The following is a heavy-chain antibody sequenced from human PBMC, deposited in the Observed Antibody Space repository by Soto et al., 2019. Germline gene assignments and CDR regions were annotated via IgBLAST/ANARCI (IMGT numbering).Heavy chain of an antibody. J-gene: IGHJ5*02. CDR1: GGSFSGYY. V-gene: IGHV4-34*01. CDR3: ARGGGSSWYARWFDP. D-gene: IGHD6-13*01. CDR2: INHSGST. Sequence: QVQLQQWGAGLLKPSETLSLTCAVYGGSFSGYYWSWIRQPPGKGLEWIGEINHSGSTNYNPSLKRRVTISVDTSKNQFSLKLSSVTAADTAVYYCARGGGSSWYARWFDPWGQGTLVTVSS.